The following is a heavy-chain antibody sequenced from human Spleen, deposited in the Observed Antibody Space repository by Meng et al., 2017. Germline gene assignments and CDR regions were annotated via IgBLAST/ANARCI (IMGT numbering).Heavy chain of an antibody. CDR1: GFTFSSYG. CDR2: IWYDGSNK. D-gene: IGHD5-12*01. CDR3: ARDYAEYIVATNYIDY. Sequence: GESLKISCAASGFTFSSYGMHWVRQAPGKGLEWVAVIWYDGSNKYYADSVKGRFTISRDNSKNTLYLQMNSLRAEDTAVYYCARDYAEYIVATNYIDYWGQGTLVTVSS. V-gene: IGHV3-33*01. J-gene: IGHJ4*02.